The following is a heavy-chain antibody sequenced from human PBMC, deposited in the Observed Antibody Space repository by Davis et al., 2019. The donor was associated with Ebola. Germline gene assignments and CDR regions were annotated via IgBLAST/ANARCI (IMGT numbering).Heavy chain of an antibody. Sequence: GESLKISCVVSGFTFDEYTMHWVRQRPGKGLEWVSLISWDGSSVDYASSVKGRFTISRDNSKNTLYLQMNSLRAEDTAVYHCARAFYDSSGYHWFDPWGQGTLVTVSS. CDR2: ISWDGSSV. D-gene: IGHD3-22*01. J-gene: IGHJ5*02. CDR1: GFTFDEYT. V-gene: IGHV3-43*01. CDR3: ARAFYDSSGYHWFDP.